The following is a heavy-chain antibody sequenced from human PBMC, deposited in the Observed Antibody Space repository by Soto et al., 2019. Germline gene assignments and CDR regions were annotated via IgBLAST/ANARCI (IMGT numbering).Heavy chain of an antibody. CDR3: AKDLAPYSGSYYGLDY. D-gene: IGHD1-26*01. V-gene: IGHV3-23*01. J-gene: IGHJ4*02. CDR2: ISGSGGTT. Sequence: PGGSLRLSCAASGFTFSSCAMSWVRQAPGKGLEWVSTISGSGGTTYYADSVKGRFTISRDNSKNTLYLQKNSLRAEDTAEYYCAKDLAPYSGSYYGLDYWGQGTLVTVSS. CDR1: GFTFSSCA.